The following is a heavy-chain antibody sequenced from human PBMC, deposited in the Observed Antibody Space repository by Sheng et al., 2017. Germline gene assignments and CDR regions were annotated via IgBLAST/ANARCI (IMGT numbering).Heavy chain of an antibody. CDR1: GDSSGYSL. CDR3: ARGVQGPYFYYHMDV. Sequence: QLQESGPGLVKPSETLSLTCTISGDSSGYSLLDLDPAAPREGTGVDWVLLLRRERYVQPLLERRVTISEDMSKKQFSXRLTSVTATDTAVYYCARGVQGPYFYYHMDVWGEGTTVTVSS. J-gene: IGHJ6*03. V-gene: IGHV4-59*11. CDR2: LLRRER. D-gene: IGHD2-21*01.